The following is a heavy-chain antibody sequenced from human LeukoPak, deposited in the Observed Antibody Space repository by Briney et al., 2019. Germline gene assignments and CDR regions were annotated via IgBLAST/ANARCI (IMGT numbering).Heavy chain of an antibody. D-gene: IGHD3-10*01. J-gene: IGHJ4*02. CDR3: AREGPYYYGSGTLGY. V-gene: IGHV4-59*01. CDR1: GGSTSSYY. CDR2: IYYSGST. Sequence: SGPLSLPWTVSGGSTSSYYWSGIRQPPGKGRKWIGYIYYSGSTNYNPSLKSRVTISVDTSKNQFSLKLSSVTAADTAVYYCAREGPYYYGSGTLGYWGQGTLVTVSS.